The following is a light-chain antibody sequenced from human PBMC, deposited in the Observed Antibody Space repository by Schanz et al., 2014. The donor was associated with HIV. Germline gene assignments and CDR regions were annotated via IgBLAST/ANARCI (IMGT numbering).Light chain of an antibody. J-gene: IGLJ2*01. CDR1: SGHSSYA. CDR3: QTWDTGTHVL. Sequence: QLVLTQSPSASASLGASVKLTCTLSSGHSSYAIAWHQQQPEKGPRYLMKLNSDGSHSKGDGIPDRFSGSSSGAERYLTISSLQSEDEADYYCQTWDTGTHVLLGGGTKLTVL. V-gene: IGLV4-69*01. CDR2: LNSDGSH.